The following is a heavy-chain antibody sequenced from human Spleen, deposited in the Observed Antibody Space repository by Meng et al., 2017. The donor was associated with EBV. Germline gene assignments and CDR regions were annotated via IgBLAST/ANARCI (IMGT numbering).Heavy chain of an antibody. D-gene: IGHD6-19*01. V-gene: IGHV4-39*01. CDR1: GGSIRSSGYY. CDR2: ILYGGTT. CDR3: ARHDISGWYDWLDP. J-gene: IGHJ5*02. Sequence: LQEPGPGVVKPSETQYLTCTVSGGSIRSSGYYWGSILQPPGKGLECIGGILYGGTTYYNPSLKSRVTIAADTSKNEFSLKLSSVTAADTAVYYCARHDISGWYDWLDPWGQGTLVTVSS.